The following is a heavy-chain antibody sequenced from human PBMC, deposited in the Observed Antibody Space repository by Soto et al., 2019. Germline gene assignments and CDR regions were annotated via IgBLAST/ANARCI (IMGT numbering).Heavy chain of an antibody. CDR2: IIPIFGTA. Sequence: SVKVSCKXSGGTFSSYAISWVRQAPGQGLEWMGGIIPIFGTANYAQKFQGRVTITADESTSTAYMELSSLRSEDTAVYYCARENDILTGYAFDIWGQGTMVTV. D-gene: IGHD3-9*01. J-gene: IGHJ3*02. CDR3: ARENDILTGYAFDI. V-gene: IGHV1-69*13. CDR1: GGTFSSYA.